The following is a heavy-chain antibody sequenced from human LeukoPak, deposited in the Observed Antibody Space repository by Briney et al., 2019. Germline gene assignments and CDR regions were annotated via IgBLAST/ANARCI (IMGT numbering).Heavy chain of an antibody. D-gene: IGHD5-18*01. CDR2: ISGSGGST. CDR1: GFTFSSYA. V-gene: IGHV3-23*01. CDR3: AKPNTAMVYYYYYYYMDV. Sequence: PGGSLRLSCAASGFTFSSYAMSWVRQAPGKGLEWVSAISGSGGSTYYADSVKGRFTISRDNSKNTLYLQMNSLRAEVTAVYYCAKPNTAMVYYYYYYYMDVWGKGTTVTVSS. J-gene: IGHJ6*03.